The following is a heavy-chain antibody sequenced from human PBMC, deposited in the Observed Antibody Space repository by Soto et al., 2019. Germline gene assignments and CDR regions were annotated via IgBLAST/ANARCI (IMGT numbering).Heavy chain of an antibody. CDR3: AKIPTLTTYYYDSSGLHA. J-gene: IGHJ5*02. V-gene: IGHV3-30*18. D-gene: IGHD3-22*01. CDR2: ISYDGSNK. CDR1: GFTFSSYG. Sequence: GGSLRLSCAASGFTFSSYGMHWVRQAPGKGLEWVAVISYDGSNKYYADSVKGRFTISRDNSKNTLYLQMNSLRAEDTAVHYCAKIPTLTTYYYDSSGLHAWGQGTLVTVSS.